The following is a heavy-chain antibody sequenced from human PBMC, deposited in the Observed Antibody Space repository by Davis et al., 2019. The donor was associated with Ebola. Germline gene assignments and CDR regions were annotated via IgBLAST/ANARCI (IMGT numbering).Heavy chain of an antibody. D-gene: IGHD1-26*01. CDR1: GTTFTSHS. J-gene: IGHJ6*04. CDR2: ISSSSSYI. CDR3: AREWGGYYYYGMDV. V-gene: IGHV3-21*01. Sequence: GGSLRLSCAASGTTFTSHSMNWDRQAQGKGLEWVSSISSSSSYIYYADSVEGRITISIDNAKNTLYLQMNSLRAEDTAVYYCAREWGGYYYYGMDVWGKGTTVTVSS.